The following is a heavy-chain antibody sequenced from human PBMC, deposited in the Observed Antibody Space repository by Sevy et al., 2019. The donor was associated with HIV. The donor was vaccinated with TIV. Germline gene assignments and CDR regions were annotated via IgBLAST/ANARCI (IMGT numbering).Heavy chain of an antibody. CDR1: GGSINNYY. D-gene: IGHD3-22*01. CDR2: IYYRGST. J-gene: IGHJ4*02. Sequence: SETLSLTCTVSGGSINNYYWSWIRQPPGKGLEWIGYIYYRGSTNYNPSLKSRVTISLDTSKNQFSLRLSSVTAADTAVYYCARDQHYYDSSGSNFDYWGQGTLVTVSS. CDR3: ARDQHYYDSSGSNFDY. V-gene: IGHV4-59*01.